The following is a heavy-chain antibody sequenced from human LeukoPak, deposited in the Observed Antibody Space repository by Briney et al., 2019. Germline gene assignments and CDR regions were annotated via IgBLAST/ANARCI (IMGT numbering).Heavy chain of an antibody. Sequence: PSETLSLTCTVSGGSISSGSYFWSWIRQPAGKGLEWIGRIYTSGSTNYNPSLKSRVTISVDTSKNQFSLKLSSVTAADTAVYYCARFAVVPGTFDPWGQGTLVTVSS. CDR2: IYTSGST. J-gene: IGHJ5*02. V-gene: IGHV4-61*02. CDR1: GGSISSGSYF. D-gene: IGHD2-2*01. CDR3: ARFAVVPGTFDP.